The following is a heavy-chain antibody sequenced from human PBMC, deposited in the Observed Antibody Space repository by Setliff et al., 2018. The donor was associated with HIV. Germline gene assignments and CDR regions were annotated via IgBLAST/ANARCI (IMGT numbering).Heavy chain of an antibody. Sequence: GGSLRLSCVASGFTFSGYGMHWVRQAPGKGLEWVAVIWSGGEGNHYAASVKGRFTISRDDSKNTLYLEMNSLRVDDTAVYYCVGGNGWVQDYWGQGTLVTVSS. D-gene: IGHD6-19*01. CDR1: GFTFSGYG. J-gene: IGHJ4*02. CDR2: IWSGGEGN. CDR3: VGGNGWVQDY. V-gene: IGHV3-33*01.